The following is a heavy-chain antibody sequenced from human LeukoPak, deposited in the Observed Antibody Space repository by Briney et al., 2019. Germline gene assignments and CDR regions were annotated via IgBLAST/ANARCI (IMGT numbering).Heavy chain of an antibody. CDR1: GFTFSSYW. Sequence: GGSLRLSCAASGFTFSSYWMHWVRQAPGKGLVWVSRINSDGSSTSYADSVKGRFTISRDNAKNTLYLQMNSLRAEDTAAYYCAREGGYSGSLLDYWGQGTLVTVSS. CDR3: AREGGYSGSLLDY. J-gene: IGHJ4*02. V-gene: IGHV3-74*01. CDR2: INSDGSST. D-gene: IGHD6-13*01.